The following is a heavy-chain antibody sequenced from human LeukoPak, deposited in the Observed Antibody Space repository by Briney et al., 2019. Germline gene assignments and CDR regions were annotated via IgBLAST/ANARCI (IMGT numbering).Heavy chain of an antibody. CDR3: ARAHSSGWYFDY. CDR2: INPNSGGT. J-gene: IGHJ4*02. D-gene: IGHD6-19*01. CDR1: GYTFTGYY. V-gene: IGHV1-2*02. Sequence: VAAVKVSCKASGYTFTGYYMHWVRQAPGQGLEWMGWINPNSGGTNYAQKFQGRVTMTRDTSISTAYMELSRLRSDDTAVYYCARAHSSGWYFDYWGQGTLVTVSP.